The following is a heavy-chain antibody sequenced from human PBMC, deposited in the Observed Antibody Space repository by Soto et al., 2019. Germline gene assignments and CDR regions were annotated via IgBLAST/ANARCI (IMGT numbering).Heavy chain of an antibody. D-gene: IGHD3-22*01. J-gene: IGHJ4*02. V-gene: IGHV4-34*01. CDR2: INHSGST. CDR3: ARGIAMLVAVQGDATDKYYFDS. CDR1: GGSFRGYY. Sequence: QVQLQQWGAGLLKPSETLSLTCAVYGGSFRGYYWSWIRQPPGKGLEWIAEINHSGSTNYNPSLKSLVTISVDTSKNQFSLKLRSVTAADTAVYYCARGIAMLVAVQGDATDKYYFDSWGQGTLVTVSS.